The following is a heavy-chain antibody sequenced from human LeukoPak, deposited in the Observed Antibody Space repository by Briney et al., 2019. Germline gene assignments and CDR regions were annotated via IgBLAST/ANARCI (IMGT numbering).Heavy chain of an antibody. D-gene: IGHD5/OR15-5a*01. Sequence: ASVKVSCKASGYTFTGYYIHWVRQATGQELEWMGWMNPNSGNTGYAQKFQGRVTITRNTSISTAYMELSSLRSEDTAVYYCARALIYASSLAYWGQGTLVTVSS. J-gene: IGHJ4*02. CDR2: MNPNSGNT. V-gene: IGHV1-8*03. CDR3: ARALIYASSLAY. CDR1: GYTFTGYY.